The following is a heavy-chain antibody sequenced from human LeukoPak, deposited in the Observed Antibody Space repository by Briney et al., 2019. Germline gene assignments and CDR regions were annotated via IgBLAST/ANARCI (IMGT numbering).Heavy chain of an antibody. CDR2: IYYSGST. V-gene: IGHV4-39*01. Sequence: KTSETLSLTCTVSGGSISSSSYYWGWIRQPPGKGLEWIGSIYYSGSTYYNPSLKSRVTISVDTSKNQFSLKLSSVTAADTAVYYCARHGTVQFTYYDFWREVDDAFDIWGQGTMVTVSS. CDR1: GGSISSSSYY. J-gene: IGHJ3*02. CDR3: ARHGTVQFTYYDFWREVDDAFDI. D-gene: IGHD3-3*01.